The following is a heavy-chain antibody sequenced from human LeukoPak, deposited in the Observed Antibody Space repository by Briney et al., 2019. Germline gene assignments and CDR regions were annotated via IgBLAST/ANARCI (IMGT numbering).Heavy chain of an antibody. D-gene: IGHD2-8*02. CDR3: ARTEPGYYYMDV. CDR1: GYSISSGYS. Sequence: SETLSLTCTVSGYSISSGYSWDWIRQPPGKGLEWIGSFYHSGSTYYSPSLKSRVTISGDTSKNHFSLNLNSVTAADTAVYFCARTEPGYYYMDVWGKGTTVTISS. V-gene: IGHV4-38-2*02. J-gene: IGHJ6*03. CDR2: FYHSGST.